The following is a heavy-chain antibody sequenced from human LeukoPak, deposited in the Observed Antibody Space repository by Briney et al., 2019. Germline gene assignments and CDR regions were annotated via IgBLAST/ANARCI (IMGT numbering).Heavy chain of an antibody. CDR1: RYTFTGYY. Sequence: GASVKVSCKASRYTFTGYYMHWVRQAPGQGLEWMGWINPNSGGTNYAQKFQGRVNMTRDTSISTAYMELSRLRSDDTAVYYCRTDRYGDYGDYIDYWGQGTLVTVSS. D-gene: IGHD4-17*01. J-gene: IGHJ4*02. CDR3: RTDRYGDYGDYIDY. V-gene: IGHV1-2*02. CDR2: INPNSGGT.